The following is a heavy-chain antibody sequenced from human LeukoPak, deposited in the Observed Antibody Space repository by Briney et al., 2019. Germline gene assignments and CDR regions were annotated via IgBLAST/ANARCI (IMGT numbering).Heavy chain of an antibody. CDR1: GFTFSSYE. D-gene: IGHD1-26*01. CDR3: ARTGHSYCDAFDI. Sequence: GGSLRLSCAASGFTFSSYEMNWVRQAPGKGLEWVSYISSSGSTIYYADSVKGRFTISRDNSKNTLYLQMNSLRAEDTAVYYCARTGHSYCDAFDIWGQGTMVTVSS. J-gene: IGHJ3*02. CDR2: ISSSGSTI. V-gene: IGHV3-48*03.